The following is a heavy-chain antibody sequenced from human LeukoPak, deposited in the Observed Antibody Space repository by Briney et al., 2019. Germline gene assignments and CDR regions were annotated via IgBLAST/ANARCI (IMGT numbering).Heavy chain of an antibody. V-gene: IGHV4-34*01. CDR2: INHSGST. J-gene: IGHJ4*02. CDR1: GGSLSGYY. D-gene: IGHD3-3*01. Sequence: PSETLSLTCAVYGGSLSGYYWSWIRQPPGKGLEWIGEINHSGSTNYNPSLKSRVTISVDTSKNQFSLKLSSVTAADTAVYYCAGSDFWSGYDVHWGQGTLVTVSS. CDR3: AGSDFWSGYDVH.